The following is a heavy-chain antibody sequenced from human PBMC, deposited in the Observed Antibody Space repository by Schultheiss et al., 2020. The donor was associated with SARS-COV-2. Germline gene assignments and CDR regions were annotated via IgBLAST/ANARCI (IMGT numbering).Heavy chain of an antibody. D-gene: IGHD6-13*01. CDR2: IIPIFGTA. CDR3: ARLEFNSWSYNWFDP. Sequence: SVKVSCKASGGTFSSYAISWVRQAPGQGLEWMGEIIPIFGTANYAQKFQGRVTITADESTSTAYMELTSLRSEDTAVYYCARLEFNSWSYNWFDPWGQGTLVTVSS. J-gene: IGHJ5*02. CDR1: GGTFSSYA. V-gene: IGHV1-69*13.